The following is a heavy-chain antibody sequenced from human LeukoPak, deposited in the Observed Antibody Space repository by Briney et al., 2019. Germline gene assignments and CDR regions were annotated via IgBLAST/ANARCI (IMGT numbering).Heavy chain of an antibody. CDR3: ARGRIQLWPRAFDI. J-gene: IGHJ3*02. CDR1: GGSISSGSYY. D-gene: IGHD5-18*01. V-gene: IGHV4-61*01. CDR2: IYYSGST. Sequence: SQTLSLTCSVSGGSISSGSYYWSWIRQPPGKGLEWIGYIYYSGSTNYNPSLKSRVTISVDTSKNQFSLKLSSVTAADTAVYYCARGRIQLWPRAFDIWGQGTMVTVSS.